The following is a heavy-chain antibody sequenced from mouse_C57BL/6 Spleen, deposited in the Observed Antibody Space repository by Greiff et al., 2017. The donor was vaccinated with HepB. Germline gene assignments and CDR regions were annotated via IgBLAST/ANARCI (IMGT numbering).Heavy chain of an antibody. CDR3: ASPHYYGSSLYAMDY. CDR2: IYPGDGDT. D-gene: IGHD1-1*01. CDR1: GYAFSSYW. V-gene: IGHV1-80*01. J-gene: IGHJ4*01. Sequence: VKLMESGAELVKPGASVKISCKASGYAFSSYWMNWVKQRPGKGLEWIGQIYPGDGDTNYNGKFKGKATLTADKSSSTAYMQLSSLTSEDSAVYFCASPHYYGSSLYAMDYWGQGTSVTVSS.